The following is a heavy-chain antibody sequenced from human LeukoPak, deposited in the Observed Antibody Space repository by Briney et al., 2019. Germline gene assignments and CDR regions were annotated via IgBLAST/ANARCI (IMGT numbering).Heavy chain of an antibody. J-gene: IGHJ4*02. CDR2: ISYDGSNK. CDR1: GFTFSSYG. CDR3: ASSPRSEGDY. V-gene: IGHV3-30*03. Sequence: GRSLRLSCAASGFTFSSYGMHWVRQAPGKGLEWVAVISYDGSNKYYADSVKGRFTISRDNSKNTLYLQMNSLRAEDTAVYHCASSPRSEGDYWGQGTLVTVSS.